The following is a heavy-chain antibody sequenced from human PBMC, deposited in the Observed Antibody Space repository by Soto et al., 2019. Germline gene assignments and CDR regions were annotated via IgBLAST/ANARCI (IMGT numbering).Heavy chain of an antibody. CDR1: GGTFSSYA. CDR2: IIPIFGTA. V-gene: IGHV1-69*13. Sequence: SVKVSCKASGGTFSSYAISWVRHAPGQGLEWMGGIIPIFGTANYAQKFQGRATITADESTSTAYMELSSLRSEDTAVYYCARDNKYEWLYYFDYWGQGTLVTVSS. CDR3: ARDNKYEWLYYFDY. J-gene: IGHJ4*02. D-gene: IGHD6-19*01.